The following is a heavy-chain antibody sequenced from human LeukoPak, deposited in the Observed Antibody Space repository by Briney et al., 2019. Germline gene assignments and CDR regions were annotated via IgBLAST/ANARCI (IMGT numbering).Heavy chain of an antibody. D-gene: IGHD6-6*01. J-gene: IGHJ3*01. CDR1: GGPFTGYF. CDR3: AKVYSSSSRDSFDV. Sequence: SETLSLTCAAYGGPFTGYFWSWIRQPPGKGLEWIGEINHGGSINYNPSLKSRVTISRDTSKNQFSLNLYSVPAADTAVYYCAKVYSSSSRDSFDVWGPGTMVTVSS. CDR2: INHGGSI. V-gene: IGHV4-34*01.